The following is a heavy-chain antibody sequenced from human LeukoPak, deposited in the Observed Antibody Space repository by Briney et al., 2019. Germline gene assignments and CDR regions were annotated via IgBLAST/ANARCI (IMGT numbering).Heavy chain of an antibody. CDR2: IYYSGST. D-gene: IGHD6-19*01. CDR1: GGSISSYY. Sequence: PSETLSLTCTVSGGSISSYYWSWIRQPPGKGLEWIGYIYYSGSTNYNPSLKSRVTISVDTSKNQFSLKLSSVTAADTAVHYCARDPAVAGNNWFDPWGQGTLVTVSS. V-gene: IGHV4-59*01. CDR3: ARDPAVAGNNWFDP. J-gene: IGHJ5*02.